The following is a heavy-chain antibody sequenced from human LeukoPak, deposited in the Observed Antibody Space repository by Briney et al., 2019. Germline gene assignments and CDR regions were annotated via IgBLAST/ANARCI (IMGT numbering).Heavy chain of an antibody. CDR3: ACYTVKDYYYYYMDV. Sequence: SVKVSCKASGGTFSNFPISWVRQAPGQGLEWMGNIIPLFGTANYAQKFQGRVTITANESTSTAYMELSSLRSEDTAVYYCACYTVKDYYYYYMDVWGKGTTVTVSS. V-gene: IGHV1-69*13. D-gene: IGHD2-2*02. CDR1: GGTFSNFP. J-gene: IGHJ6*03. CDR2: IIPLFGTA.